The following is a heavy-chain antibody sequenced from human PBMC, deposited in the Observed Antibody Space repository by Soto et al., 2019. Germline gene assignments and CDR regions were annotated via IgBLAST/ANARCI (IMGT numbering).Heavy chain of an antibody. J-gene: IGHJ6*02. CDR2: ISSSSSSI. CDR1: GFTFSSYS. CDR3: ARAPWGGDSYGMDV. Sequence: EVQLVESGGGLVKPGGSLRLSCAASGFTFSSYSMNWVRQAPGKGLEWVSSISSSSSSIYYADSVKGRFTISRDNAKNSLYLQMNSLRAEDTAVYYCARAPWGGDSYGMDVWGQGTTVTVSS. D-gene: IGHD2-21*02. V-gene: IGHV3-21*01.